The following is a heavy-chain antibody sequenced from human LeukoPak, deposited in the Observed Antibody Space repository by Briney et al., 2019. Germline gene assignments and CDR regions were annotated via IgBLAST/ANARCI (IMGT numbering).Heavy chain of an antibody. Sequence: SETLSLTCTVSGGSISSYYWSWIRQSPGKGLEWIGYIYYSGSTSYNPSLKSRVTISVDTSKNQFSLKLSSVTAADTAVYYCARQAFCSGTSCFPFDYWGQGTLVTVSS. CDR1: GGSISSYY. CDR2: IYYSGST. D-gene: IGHD2-2*01. V-gene: IGHV4-59*01. CDR3: ARQAFCSGTSCFPFDY. J-gene: IGHJ4*02.